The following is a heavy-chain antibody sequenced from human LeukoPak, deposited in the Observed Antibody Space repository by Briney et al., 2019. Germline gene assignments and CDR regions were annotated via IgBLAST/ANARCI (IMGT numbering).Heavy chain of an antibody. J-gene: IGHJ4*02. CDR3: AKWGDYDILTGYYDSDY. D-gene: IGHD3-9*01. Sequence: ETLSLTCTVSGGSVSSGSYYWSWVRQAPGKGLEWVSAIVGSGGSTYYADSVKGRFTISRDNPKNTLYLQMNSLRAEDTAVYYCAKWGDYDILTGYYDSDYWGQGTLVTVSS. CDR2: IVGSGGST. V-gene: IGHV3-23*01. CDR1: GGSVSSGSYY.